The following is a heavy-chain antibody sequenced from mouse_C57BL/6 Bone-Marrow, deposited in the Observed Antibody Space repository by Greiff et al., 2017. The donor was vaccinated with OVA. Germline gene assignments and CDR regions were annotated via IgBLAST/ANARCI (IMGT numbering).Heavy chain of an antibody. Sequence: QVQLKQPGAELVKPGASVKLSCKASGYTFTSYWMHWVKQRPGQGLEWIGMIHPNSGSTNYNEKFKSKATLTVDKSSSTAYMQLSSLTSEDSAVYYCARSYYYGSSVWGQGTTLTVSS. D-gene: IGHD1-1*01. CDR2: IHPNSGST. CDR3: ARSYYYGSSV. V-gene: IGHV1-64*01. J-gene: IGHJ2*01. CDR1: GYTFTSYW.